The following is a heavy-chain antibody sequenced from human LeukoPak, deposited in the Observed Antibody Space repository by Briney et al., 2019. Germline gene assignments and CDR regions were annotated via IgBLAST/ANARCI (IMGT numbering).Heavy chain of an antibody. D-gene: IGHD6-13*01. CDR3: ARIAAAGTSPRFDY. J-gene: IGHJ4*02. CDR2: IYYSGST. CDR1: GGSISSYY. V-gene: IGHV4-59*01. Sequence: SETLSLTCTASGGSISSYYWSWIWQPPGKGLERIGYIYYSGSTNYNPSLKSRVTISVDTSKNQFSLKLSSVTAADTAVYYCARIAAAGTSPRFDYWGQGTLVTVSS.